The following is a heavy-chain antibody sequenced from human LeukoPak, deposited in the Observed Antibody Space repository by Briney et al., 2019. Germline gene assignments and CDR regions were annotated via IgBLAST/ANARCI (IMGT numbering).Heavy chain of an antibody. J-gene: IGHJ6*03. Sequence: PGGSPRLSCAASGFTFSSYSMNWVRQAPGKGLEWISSISSSSSYIYYADSVKGRFTISRDNAKNSLYLQMNSLRAEDTAVYYCATDDYPNYYYYYMDVWGKGTTVTVSS. CDR1: GFTFSSYS. CDR2: ISSSSSYI. V-gene: IGHV3-21*01. D-gene: IGHD4-11*01. CDR3: ATDDYPNYYYYYMDV.